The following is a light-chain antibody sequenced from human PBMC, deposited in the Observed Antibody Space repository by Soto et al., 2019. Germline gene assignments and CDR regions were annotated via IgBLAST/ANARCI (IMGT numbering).Light chain of an antibody. Sequence: QSVLTRPPSATGSPGHSVTISCPGTNSDVGGYNYVCWYQLHPAKAPKLVVYEVNQRPSGVPDRFSGSKSGTSASLAISGLQSEDEADYYCAAWDDSLNGYVFGTGTKVTVL. CDR3: AAWDDSLNGYV. J-gene: IGLJ1*01. CDR1: NSDVGGYNY. CDR2: EVN. V-gene: IGLV2-8*01.